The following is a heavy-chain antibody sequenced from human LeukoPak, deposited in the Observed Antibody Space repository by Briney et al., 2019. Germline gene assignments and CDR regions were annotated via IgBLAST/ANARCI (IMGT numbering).Heavy chain of an antibody. Sequence: GGSLRLSCAASGFTFSSYAMHWVRQAPGKGLEWVAVISYDGSNKYYADSVKGRFTISRDNSKNTLYLQMNSLRAEDTAVYYCARAYYGSGSYFSCWGQGTLVTVSS. CDR3: ARAYYGSGSYFSC. J-gene: IGHJ4*02. V-gene: IGHV3-30-3*01. CDR2: ISYDGSNK. D-gene: IGHD3-10*01. CDR1: GFTFSSYA.